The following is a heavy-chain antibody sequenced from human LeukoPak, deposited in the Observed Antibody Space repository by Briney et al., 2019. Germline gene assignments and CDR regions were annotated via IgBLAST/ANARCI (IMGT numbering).Heavy chain of an antibody. V-gene: IGHV1-2*02. Sequence: ASVKVSCKASGYTFTGYYMHWVRQAPGQGLEWMGWINPNSGGTNYAQKFRGRVTMTRDTSISTAYMELSRLRSDDTAVYYCARGPGVVPGKQPKNFDYWGQGTLVTVSS. D-gene: IGHD2-2*01. CDR3: ARGPGVVPGKQPKNFDY. CDR2: INPNSGGT. J-gene: IGHJ4*02. CDR1: GYTFTGYY.